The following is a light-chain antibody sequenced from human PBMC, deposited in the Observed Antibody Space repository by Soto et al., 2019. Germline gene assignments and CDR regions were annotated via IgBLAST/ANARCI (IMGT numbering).Light chain of an antibody. CDR2: VDS. Sequence: TQPPSVSVAPGQTARITCGGNNIESKSVHWYQQRPGQAPVLVIYVDSDRPSGIPDRFSASTSGNTAALTISRVEAGDEADYYCQVWDTISDHYVFGSGPKVTVL. V-gene: IGLV3-21*02. CDR3: QVWDTISDHYV. J-gene: IGLJ1*01. CDR1: NIESKS.